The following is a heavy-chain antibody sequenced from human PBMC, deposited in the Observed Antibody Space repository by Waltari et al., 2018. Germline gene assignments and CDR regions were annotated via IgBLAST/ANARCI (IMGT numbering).Heavy chain of an antibody. Sequence: QVQLQESGPGLVKPSETPSLTCTVSGGSISNYFWSWIRQPAGTGLECIGRIYTRANPNYNHTLKSRVTMSVDTSKNQFSEKLNAVTAADTAVYYWARENRGRSYSHLDYWGQGTLVTVSS. CDR1: GGSISNYF. CDR3: ARENRGRSYSHLDY. D-gene: IGHD1-26*01. V-gene: IGHV4-4*07. J-gene: IGHJ4*02. CDR2: IYTRANP.